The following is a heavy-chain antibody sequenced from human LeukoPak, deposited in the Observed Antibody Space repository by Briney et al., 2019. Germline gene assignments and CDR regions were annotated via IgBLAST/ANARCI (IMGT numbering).Heavy chain of an antibody. D-gene: IGHD1-26*01. J-gene: IGHJ4*02. Sequence: PSETLSLTCTVSGGSVSTYFWSWIRQPPGKGLEWIAYMDYSGTTNYNPSLRSRVTISIDTSKNQFSLSLSSVTAADTAVYYCVRDIRFIGATRYFDYWGQGTLVTVSS. V-gene: IGHV4-59*02. CDR2: MDYSGTT. CDR1: GGSVSTYF. CDR3: VRDIRFIGATRYFDY.